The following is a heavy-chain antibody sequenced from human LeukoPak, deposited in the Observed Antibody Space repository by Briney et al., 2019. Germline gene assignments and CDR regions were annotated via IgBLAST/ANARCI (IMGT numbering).Heavy chain of an antibody. V-gene: IGHV3-74*01. Sequence: GGSLRLSCAASGFTLNTYWMHWVRQAPGKGLVWVSRINSDGSSTTYADSVKGRFTISRDNARNTLYLQMNSLRAEDTAVYYCARTPRAFCGSTTCFLYPPDYWGQGTLVTVSS. CDR2: INSDGSST. CDR1: GFTLNTYW. D-gene: IGHD2-2*01. CDR3: ARTPRAFCGSTTCFLYPPDY. J-gene: IGHJ4*02.